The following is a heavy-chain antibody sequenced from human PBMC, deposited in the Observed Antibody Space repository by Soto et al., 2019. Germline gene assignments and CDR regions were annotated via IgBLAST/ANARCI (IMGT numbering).Heavy chain of an antibody. D-gene: IGHD3-22*01. CDR1: GFTFSSYS. V-gene: IGHV3-48*02. J-gene: IGHJ5*02. Sequence: EVQLVESGGGLVQPGGSLRLSCAASGFTFSSYSMNWVRQAPGKGLEWVSYISSSSSTIYYADSVKGRFTISRDNAKNSXXLQMNSLRDEDTAVYYCARGADCDSCVVRLNWFDPWGQGTLVTVSS. CDR3: ARGADCDSCVVRLNWFDP. CDR2: ISSSSSTI.